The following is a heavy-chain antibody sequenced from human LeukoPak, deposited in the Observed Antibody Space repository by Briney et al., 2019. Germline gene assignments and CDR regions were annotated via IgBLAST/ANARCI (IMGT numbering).Heavy chain of an antibody. CDR3: ARDFPLGYCSGGSCYAGM. V-gene: IGHV3-13*01. J-gene: IGHJ4*02. CDR1: GFTFSSYD. Sequence: PGGSLRLSCAASGFTFSSYDMHWVRQATGKGLEWVSAIGTAGDTYYPGSVKGRFTISRENAKNSLYLQMNSLRAGDTAVYYCARDFPLGYCSGGSCYAGMWGQGTLVTVSS. D-gene: IGHD2-15*01. CDR2: IGTAGDT.